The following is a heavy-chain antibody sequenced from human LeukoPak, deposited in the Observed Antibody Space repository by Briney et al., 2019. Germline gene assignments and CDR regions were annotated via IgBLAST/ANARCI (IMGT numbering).Heavy chain of an antibody. Sequence: GASVKVSCKASGGTFSSYAISWVRQAPGQGLEWMGGIIPIFGTANYAQKFQGRVTITADESTSTAYMELSSLRSEDTAVYYCASFNRNLGIKRHAFDIWGQGTMVTVSS. CDR2: IIPIFGTA. CDR3: ASFNRNLGIKRHAFDI. CDR1: GGTFSSYA. D-gene: IGHD1-14*01. V-gene: IGHV1-69*13. J-gene: IGHJ3*02.